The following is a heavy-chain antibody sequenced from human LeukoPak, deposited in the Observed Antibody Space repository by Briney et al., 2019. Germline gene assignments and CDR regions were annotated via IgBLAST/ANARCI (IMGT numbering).Heavy chain of an antibody. CDR3: ATMTGYYYYYYMDV. CDR1: GGSISSGDYY. V-gene: IGHV4-30-4*08. Sequence: SETLSLTCTVSGGSISSGDYYWSWIRQPPGKGLEWIVYIYYSGSTYYNPSLKSRVTISLDTYKNHSSLKLSSVTAADTAVYYCATMTGYYYYYYMDVWGKGTTVTVSS. D-gene: IGHD3-9*01. J-gene: IGHJ6*03. CDR2: IYYSGST.